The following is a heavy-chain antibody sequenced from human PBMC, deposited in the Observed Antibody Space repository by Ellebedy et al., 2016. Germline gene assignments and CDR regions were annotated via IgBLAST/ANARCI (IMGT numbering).Heavy chain of an antibody. Sequence: GESLKISCKASGYTFTSYAMHWVRQAPGQSLEWMRWINAGNGNTKYSQKFQGRVTITRDTSANTAYMELSSLRSEDTAVYYCARAVYGMGWFDPWGQGTLVTVSS. V-gene: IGHV1-3*01. CDR1: GYTFTSYA. CDR3: ARAVYGMGWFDP. D-gene: IGHD2-8*01. CDR2: INAGNGNT. J-gene: IGHJ5*02.